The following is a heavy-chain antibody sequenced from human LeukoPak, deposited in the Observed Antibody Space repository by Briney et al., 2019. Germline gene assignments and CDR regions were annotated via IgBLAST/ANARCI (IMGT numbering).Heavy chain of an antibody. CDR1: GFPFSSYW. CDR2: IFRDGSNT. J-gene: IGHJ4*02. CDR3: AKDITGTTVTTLDY. D-gene: IGHD4-17*01. Sequence: GGSLRLSCVASGFPFSSYWMHWLRQAPGKGLVWVSSIFRDGSNTRYADSVKGRFTISRDNAKNTLYLQMNSLRAEDTALYYCAKDITGTTVTTLDYWGQGTLVTVSS. V-gene: IGHV3-74*01.